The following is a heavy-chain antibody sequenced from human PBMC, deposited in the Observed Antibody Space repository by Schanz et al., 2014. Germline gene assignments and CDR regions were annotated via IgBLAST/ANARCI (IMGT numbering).Heavy chain of an antibody. J-gene: IGHJ6*02. Sequence: EVQLVESGGGLIQPGGSLRLSCAASGFTVSSNYMSWVRQAPGKGLEWLSYISRDGTTSYYADSVKGRFTISRDNAKNSLYLQMNSLRAEDAAVYYCARVELSVYYYAMDVWGQGTTVTVSS. CDR2: ISRDGTTS. V-gene: IGHV3-48*04. CDR1: GFTVSSNY. CDR3: ARVELSVYYYAMDV. D-gene: IGHD2-15*01.